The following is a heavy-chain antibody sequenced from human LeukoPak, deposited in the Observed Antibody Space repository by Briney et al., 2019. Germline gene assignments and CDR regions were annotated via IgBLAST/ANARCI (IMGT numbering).Heavy chain of an antibody. V-gene: IGHV3-48*04. CDR3: ARGIAVAGPAHDY. Sequence: GGSLRLSCAASGFTFSSYSMNWVRQAPGKGLEWVSYISSSSSTIYYADSVKGRFTISRDNAKNSLYLQMNSLRAEDTAVYYCARGIAVAGPAHDYWGQGTLVTVSS. CDR1: GFTFSSYS. J-gene: IGHJ4*02. CDR2: ISSSSSTI. D-gene: IGHD6-19*01.